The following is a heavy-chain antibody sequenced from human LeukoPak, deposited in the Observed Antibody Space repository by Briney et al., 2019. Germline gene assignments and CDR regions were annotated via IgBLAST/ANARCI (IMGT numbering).Heavy chain of an antibody. V-gene: IGHV4-31*03. D-gene: IGHD2-15*01. CDR3: ARGGVSQNNWFDP. J-gene: IGHJ5*02. Sequence: SETLSLTCTVSGGSISSDGYYWNWIRQHPGEGLEWIGYIYYSGRTYYNPSLKSRVTISVDTSKNQISLKLSSVTAADTAVYYCARGGVSQNNWFDPWGQGTLVTVSS. CDR1: GGSISSDGYY. CDR2: IYYSGRT.